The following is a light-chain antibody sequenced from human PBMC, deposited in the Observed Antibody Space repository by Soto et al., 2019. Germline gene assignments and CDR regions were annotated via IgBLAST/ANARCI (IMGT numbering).Light chain of an antibody. CDR1: QSVSSY. CDR2: GAS. V-gene: IGKV3-20*01. J-gene: IGKJ1*01. CDR3: QQYGSSPT. Sequence: LMTQSPLSLPVTLGQPASISCRASQSVSSYLAWYQQKPGQAPRLLIYGASSRATGIPDRFSGSGSGTDFTLTISRLEPEDFAVYYCQQYGSSPTFGQGTKVDIK.